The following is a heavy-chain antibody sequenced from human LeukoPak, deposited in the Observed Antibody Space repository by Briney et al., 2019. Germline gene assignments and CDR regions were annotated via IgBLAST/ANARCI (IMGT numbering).Heavy chain of an antibody. Sequence: GGSLRLSCAASGFTFSSYAMSWVRQAPGKGLEWDSAISGSGGSTYYADSVKGRFTISRDNSKNTLYLQMNSLRAEDTAVYYCAKDPQTYFYGSGSPDYWGQGTLVTVSS. CDR2: ISGSGGST. V-gene: IGHV3-23*01. CDR1: GFTFSSYA. J-gene: IGHJ4*02. CDR3: AKDPQTYFYGSGSPDY. D-gene: IGHD3-10*01.